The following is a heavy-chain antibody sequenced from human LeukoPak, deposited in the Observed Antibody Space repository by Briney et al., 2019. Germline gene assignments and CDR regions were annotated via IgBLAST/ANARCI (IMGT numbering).Heavy chain of an antibody. Sequence: GGSLRLSCAASGFTFSSYAMSWVRQAPGEGLEWVSAISGSGGSTYYADSVKGRFTISRDNSKNTLYLQMNSLRAEDTAVYYCAKDPYDYVWGSSDFDYWGQGTLVTVSS. J-gene: IGHJ4*02. CDR3: AKDPYDYVWGSSDFDY. D-gene: IGHD3-16*01. V-gene: IGHV3-23*01. CDR1: GFTFSSYA. CDR2: ISGSGGST.